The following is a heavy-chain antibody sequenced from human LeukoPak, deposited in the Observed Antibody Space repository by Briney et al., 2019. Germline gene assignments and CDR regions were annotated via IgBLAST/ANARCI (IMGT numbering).Heavy chain of an antibody. CDR3: AGRSSGWYQDY. V-gene: IGHV5-51*01. CDR1: GYSFTSYW. J-gene: IGHJ4*02. D-gene: IGHD6-19*01. CDR2: IYPSDSDT. Sequence: GEALKISCKGSGYSFTSYWIGWVRQLPGKGLELMGIIYPSDSDTRYSPSFQGQVTISADKSTSTAYLQWSSLKASDTAMYYCAGRSSGWYQDYWGQGTLVTVSS.